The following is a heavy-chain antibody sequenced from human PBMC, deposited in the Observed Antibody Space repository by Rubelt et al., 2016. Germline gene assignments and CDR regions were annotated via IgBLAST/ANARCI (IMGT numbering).Heavy chain of an antibody. CDR3: ARDGLGYCSSTSCTGWFDP. CDR2: IYHSGRT. J-gene: IGHJ5*02. CDR1: GGSISSSSYY. Sequence: QLQLQESGPGLVKPSETLSLTCPVSGGSISSSSYYWGWIRQPPGTGLEWIGSIYHSGRTYYNPSLKSRVTISVDTSKNQFSLKLSSVTAADTAVYYCARDGLGYCSSTSCTGWFDPWGQGTLVTVSS. V-gene: IGHV4-39*07. D-gene: IGHD2-2*01.